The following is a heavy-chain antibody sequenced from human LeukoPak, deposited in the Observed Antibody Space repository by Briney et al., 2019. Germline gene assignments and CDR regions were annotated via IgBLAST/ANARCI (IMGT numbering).Heavy chain of an antibody. V-gene: IGHV4-30-4*01. J-gene: IGHJ4*02. Sequence: PSETLSLTCTVSGGSISSGDYYWGWIRQPPGKGLEWIGYIYYSGSTYYNPSLKSRVTISVDTSKNQFSLKLSSVTAADTAVYYCARGGEDYGDYVVYWGQGTLVTVSS. D-gene: IGHD4-17*01. CDR3: ARGGEDYGDYVVY. CDR2: IYYSGST. CDR1: GGSISSGDYY.